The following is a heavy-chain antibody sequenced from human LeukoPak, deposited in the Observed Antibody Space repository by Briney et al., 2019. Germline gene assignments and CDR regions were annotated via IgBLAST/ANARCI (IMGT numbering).Heavy chain of an antibody. V-gene: IGHV3-11*03. Sequence: PGGSLRLSCAASGFTFSDYYMSWIGQAPGKGLEWLSYISSNTSYTAYADSVKDRFTISRNNAKNSLYLQMNCLRAEDTAVYYCARSSYTSGRSYFDYWGQGTQVTVSA. CDR2: ISSNTSYT. CDR1: GFTFSDYY. J-gene: IGHJ4*02. D-gene: IGHD3-10*01. CDR3: ARSSYTSGRSYFDY.